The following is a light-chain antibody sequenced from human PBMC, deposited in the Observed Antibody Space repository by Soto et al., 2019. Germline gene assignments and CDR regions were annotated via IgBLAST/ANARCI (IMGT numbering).Light chain of an antibody. CDR1: QSIRSY. Sequence: VMTQSPATLSVSPGETATLSCRASQSIRSYLAWYQQKPGQAPRLLIYGASMRATGVPTRFSGSGSGTEFTLTISSLQSEDFAVYYCQHYNNGPPDYTFGQGTKVEIQ. J-gene: IGKJ2*01. CDR2: GAS. CDR3: QHYNNGPPDYT. V-gene: IGKV3-15*01.